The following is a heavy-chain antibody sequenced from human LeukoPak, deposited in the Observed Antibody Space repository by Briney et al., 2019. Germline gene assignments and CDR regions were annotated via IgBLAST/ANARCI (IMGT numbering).Heavy chain of an antibody. D-gene: IGHD3-16*01. J-gene: IGHJ6*03. CDR2: SFHSGIA. CDR1: DCPITSDYY. Sequence: KPSETLSLTCEVSDCPITSDYYWVWIRQPPGQVLEWIGQSFHSGIAHYNPSLKRRVTMSVDTSRSQFSVNVNSVTAAGTAVYYCARAGFGTAHNRFYSYMDVWGKGTTVTVSS. CDR3: ARAGFGTAHNRFYSYMDV. V-gene: IGHV4-38-2*01.